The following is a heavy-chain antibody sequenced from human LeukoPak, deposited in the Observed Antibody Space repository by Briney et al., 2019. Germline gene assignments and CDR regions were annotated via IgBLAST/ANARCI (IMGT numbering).Heavy chain of an antibody. D-gene: IGHD6-19*01. J-gene: IGHJ4*02. CDR3: AKYGNSGWVIDN. CDR1: GGSIGSDY. Sequence: SETLSLTCTVSGGSIGSDYWTWIQQPPGKGLEYIGYIYYTGGINYNPSLKSRVTISVDTSKNQFSLKLSSVTAADTAVYFCAKYGNSGWVIDNWGQGTLVTVSS. CDR2: IYYTGGI. V-gene: IGHV4-59*08.